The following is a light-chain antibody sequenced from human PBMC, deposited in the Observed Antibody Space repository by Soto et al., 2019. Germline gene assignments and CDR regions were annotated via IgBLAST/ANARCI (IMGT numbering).Light chain of an antibody. V-gene: IGKV3-20*01. CDR2: GAS. Sequence: EVVLTQSPCTLSFSPLERATLSCRASQSVRSSYLAWYQQKPGQAPRLLISGASSRATGIPDRFSGSGSGTDFTLTISRLEPEDSAVYYCQQCVTSPWTFGQGTRWIS. J-gene: IGKJ1*01. CDR3: QQCVTSPWT. CDR1: QSVRSSY.